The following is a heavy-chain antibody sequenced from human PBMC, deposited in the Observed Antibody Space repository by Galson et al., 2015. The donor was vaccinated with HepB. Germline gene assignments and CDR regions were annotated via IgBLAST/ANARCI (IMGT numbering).Heavy chain of an antibody. V-gene: IGHV1-8*01. D-gene: IGHD3-3*01. CDR2: MNPNSGNT. CDR3: ARVYTLFGVVILGY. J-gene: IGHJ4*02. Sequence: SVKVSCKASGYTFTTYVINWVRRATGQGLEWMGWMNPNSGNTGYAQKFQGRVTTTRNTSLSPAYMELGSLTSEDTAVYYCARVYTLFGVVILGYWGQGTLVTVSS. CDR1: GYTFTTYV.